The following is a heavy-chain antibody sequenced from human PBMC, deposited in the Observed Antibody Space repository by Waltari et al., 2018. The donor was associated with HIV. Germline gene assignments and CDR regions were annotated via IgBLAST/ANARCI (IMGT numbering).Heavy chain of an antibody. CDR2: ISASGSSI. D-gene: IGHD4-17*01. Sequence: QVQLVESGGGLVKPGGSLRLSCAASGLTFSDYYIFWVRQAPGKGLDWVSYISASGSSIFYADSVKGRFTISRDNAKNSLFLQMNSLTAEDTAVYYCARGGPDYGEPIDYWGQGTLVTVSS. V-gene: IGHV3-11*01. CDR3: ARGGPDYGEPIDY. CDR1: GLTFSDYY. J-gene: IGHJ4*02.